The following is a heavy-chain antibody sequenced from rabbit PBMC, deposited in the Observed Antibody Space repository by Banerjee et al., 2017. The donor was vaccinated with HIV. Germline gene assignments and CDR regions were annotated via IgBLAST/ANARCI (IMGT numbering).Heavy chain of an antibody. CDR1: GFSFSASYY. V-gene: IGHV1S40*01. D-gene: IGHD4-1*01. J-gene: IGHJ4*01. CDR3: ARWGLGWGGFNL. Sequence: QSLEESGGDLVKPGASLTLTCTASGFSFSASYYMCWVRQAPGEGLEWIACIYGGSSGITYYASWAKGRFTISKTSSTTVTLQMTSLTAADTATYFCARWGLGWGGFNLWGPGTLVTVS. CDR2: IYGGSSGIT.